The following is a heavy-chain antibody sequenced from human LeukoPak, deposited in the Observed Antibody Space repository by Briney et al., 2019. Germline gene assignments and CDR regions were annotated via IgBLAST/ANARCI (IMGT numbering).Heavy chain of an antibody. CDR2: ITNSGRST. CDR1: GFSFSNYF. Sequence: GGSLRLSCEASGFSFSNYFMSWIRQAPGKGLDWISYITNSGRSTNYADDVKGRFTISRDNAKKSVYLEMTDLRAQDTAVYYWAREASGNYHVFDSWGQGTLVTVSS. CDR3: AREASGNYHVFDS. D-gene: IGHD1-26*01. V-gene: IGHV3-11*04. J-gene: IGHJ4*02.